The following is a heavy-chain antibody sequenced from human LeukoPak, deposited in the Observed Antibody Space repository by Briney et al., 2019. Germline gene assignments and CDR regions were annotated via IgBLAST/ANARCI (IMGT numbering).Heavy chain of an antibody. CDR1: GYTFTSYD. CDR2: MNPNSGNT. D-gene: IGHD2-8*01. Sequence: GASVKVSCKASGYTFTSYDINWVRQATGQGLEWMGWMNPNSGNTGYAQKFQGRVTMTRNTSISTAYMELSSLRSGDTAVYYCAVNEGYCTNGVCPVGYWGQGALVTVSS. CDR3: AVNEGYCTNGVCPVGY. J-gene: IGHJ4*02. V-gene: IGHV1-8*01.